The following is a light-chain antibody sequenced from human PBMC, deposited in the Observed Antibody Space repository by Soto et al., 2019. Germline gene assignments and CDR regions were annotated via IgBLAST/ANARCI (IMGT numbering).Light chain of an antibody. CDR3: QQYGSSPTT. CDR2: GAS. J-gene: IGKJ1*01. V-gene: IGKV3-20*01. CDR1: QRGISHY. Sequence: EIGMTQSPISLALSSGERAPLSCGASQRGISHYLAWSHQQPAQAPRFLIYGASSRATGIPDRFSGSGSGTDFTLTISRLEPEDFAVYYCQQYGSSPTTFGQGTKVDI.